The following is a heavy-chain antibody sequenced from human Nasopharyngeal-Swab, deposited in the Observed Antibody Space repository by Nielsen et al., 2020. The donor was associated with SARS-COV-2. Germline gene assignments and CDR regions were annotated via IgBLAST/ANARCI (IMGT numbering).Heavy chain of an antibody. D-gene: IGHD6-13*01. Sequence: WIRQSPSRGLEWLGRTYYRSKWYNDYAVSVKSRITINPDTSKNQFSLQLNSVTPEDTAVYYCARDLDSSSWYPYYFDYWGQGILVTVSS. CDR3: ARDLDSSSWYPYYFDY. J-gene: IGHJ4*02. CDR2: TYYRSKWYN. V-gene: IGHV6-1*01.